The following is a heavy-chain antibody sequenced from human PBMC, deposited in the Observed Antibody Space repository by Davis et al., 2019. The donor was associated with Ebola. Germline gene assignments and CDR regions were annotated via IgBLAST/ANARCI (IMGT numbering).Heavy chain of an antibody. CDR3: ARVGYDFWSGYYTGNWFDP. CDR2: INHSGST. J-gene: IGHJ5*02. Sequence: SETLSPTCTVSGGSISSSSYYWSWIRQPPGKGLEWIGEINHSGSTNYNPSLKSRVTISVDTSKNQFSLKLSSVTAADTAVYYCARVGYDFWSGYYTGNWFDPWGQGTLVTVSS. D-gene: IGHD3-3*01. CDR1: GGSISSSSYY. V-gene: IGHV4-39*07.